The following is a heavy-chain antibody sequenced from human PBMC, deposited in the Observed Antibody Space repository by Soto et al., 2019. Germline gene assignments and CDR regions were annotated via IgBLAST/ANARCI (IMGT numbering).Heavy chain of an antibody. J-gene: IGHJ6*02. CDR3: ARGAYPPYYYCMDV. Sequence: SQNRSLTCASSVDSVSSDNAVWTWIRQSPSRGLEWLGRTYYRSKWYYDYAVSVKSRISINPDTSKNQFSLQLNSVTPEDTAVYCCARGAYPPYYYCMDVWGLWTTVTVSS. V-gene: IGHV6-1*01. D-gene: IGHD2-2*02. CDR1: VDSVSSDNAV. CDR2: TYYRSKWYY.